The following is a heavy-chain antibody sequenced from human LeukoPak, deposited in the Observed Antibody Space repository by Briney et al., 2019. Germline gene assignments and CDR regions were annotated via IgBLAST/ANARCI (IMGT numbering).Heavy chain of an antibody. D-gene: IGHD6-19*01. Sequence: GGSLKLSCAASGFSFTNYAMAWVCQAPGKGLEWVSSISGSGDNTYYAESVKGRFTISRDNSQNTLFLQMNSLRAEDTAVFYCAKRSGYTTGWFFDFRGQGTLVTVSS. J-gene: IGHJ4*02. CDR1: GFSFTNYA. CDR3: AKRSGYTTGWFFDF. CDR2: ISGSGDNT. V-gene: IGHV3-23*01.